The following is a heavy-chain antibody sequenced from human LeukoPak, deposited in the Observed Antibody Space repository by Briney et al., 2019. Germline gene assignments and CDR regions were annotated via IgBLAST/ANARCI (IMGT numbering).Heavy chain of an antibody. J-gene: IGHJ4*02. CDR3: AKGRGTAVTSAANY. Sequence: GGSLRLSCAASGFTFSSYSMSWVRQAPGKGLEWVSSISGSGDNTYYADSVKDRFSISRDNSKTTVSLQMNSLRAEDTAVYYCAKGRGTAVTSAANYWGQGTLVTVSS. D-gene: IGHD4-17*01. CDR2: ISGSGDNT. V-gene: IGHV3-23*01. CDR1: GFTFSSYS.